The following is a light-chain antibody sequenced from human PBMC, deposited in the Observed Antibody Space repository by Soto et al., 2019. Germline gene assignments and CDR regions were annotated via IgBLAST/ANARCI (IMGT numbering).Light chain of an antibody. CDR3: MQTIQLPYT. CDR2: EVS. Sequence: DIGITQNPLSLSVTPGQPASISCKSNQTLLHSAGKTYLYWFLQKAGQPPHLLMYEVSNRFSGVPERFSGSGSVTDFTLKISRVEAEDVGVYYRMQTIQLPYTFGQGTNLEIK. CDR1: QTLLHSAGKTY. V-gene: IGKV2D-29*01. J-gene: IGKJ2*01.